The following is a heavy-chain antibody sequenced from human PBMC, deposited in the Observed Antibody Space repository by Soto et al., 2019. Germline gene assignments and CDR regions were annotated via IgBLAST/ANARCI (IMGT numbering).Heavy chain of an antibody. CDR3: ARDPLGYCSSTSCYVFRWFDP. D-gene: IGHD2-2*01. V-gene: IGHV1-18*01. J-gene: IGHJ5*02. CDR1: GYSFTSYG. CDR2: ISAYNGNT. Sequence: GASVKVSCKASGYSFTSYGISWVRQATGQGLEWMGWISAYNGNTNYAQKLQGRVTMTTDTSTSTAYMELRSLRSDDTAVYYCARDPLGYCSSTSCYVFRWFDPWGQGTLVTVSS.